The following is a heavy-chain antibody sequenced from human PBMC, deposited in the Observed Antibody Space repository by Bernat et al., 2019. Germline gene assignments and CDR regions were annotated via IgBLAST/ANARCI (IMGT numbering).Heavy chain of an antibody. CDR1: GISFSSYG. CDR3: AKEGYDFWSGYYRVFNWLDP. D-gene: IGHD3-3*01. Sequence: VQLVESGGGLVQPGGSLRLSCASSGISFSSYGMHWVRQAPGKGLEWVALISHDGNNKYYADSVKGRFTISRDNSENTLYLHMNGLRPEDTAVYYCAKEGYDFWSGYYRVFNWLDPWGQGTLVTVSS. J-gene: IGHJ5*02. CDR2: ISHDGNNK. V-gene: IGHV3-30*18.